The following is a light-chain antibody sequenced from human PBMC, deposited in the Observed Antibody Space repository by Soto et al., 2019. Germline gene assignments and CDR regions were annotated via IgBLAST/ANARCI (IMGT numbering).Light chain of an antibody. V-gene: IGLV1-40*01. CDR3: QSYDSSLIVSKV. J-gene: IGLJ1*01. Sequence: VLTQPPSVSGAPGQRVTISCSGSSSNIGAGYDVQWYRQFPGTAPKLIIYANSDRPSGVPDRFSGPKSGTSASLAITGLQAEDEADYYCQSYDSSLIVSKVFGTGTRSPS. CDR2: ANS. CDR1: SSNIGAGYD.